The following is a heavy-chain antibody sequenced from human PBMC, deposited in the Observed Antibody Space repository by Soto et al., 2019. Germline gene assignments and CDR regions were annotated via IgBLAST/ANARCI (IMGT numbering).Heavy chain of an antibody. J-gene: IGHJ4*02. CDR1: GGCISSGGYY. V-gene: IGHV4-30-4*01. CDR2: IYYSVRT. Sequence: SETLSCTCTVSGGCISSGGYYWSWFRHPPGKVLEWIGYIYYSVRTYYIPALKSRVAMSVDTSKNQFSLRLSPVTAADTAVSYCARGPDEPNTVPYYFDYWGQGTLVTVSS. CDR3: ARGPDEPNTVPYYFDY. D-gene: IGHD4-17*01.